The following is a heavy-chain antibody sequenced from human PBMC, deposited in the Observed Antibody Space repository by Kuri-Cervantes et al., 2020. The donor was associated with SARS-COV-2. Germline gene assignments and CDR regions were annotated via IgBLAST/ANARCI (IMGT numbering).Heavy chain of an antibody. CDR1: GFTVSSNY. CDR3: ARGPDCSSTSCYLGFDY. Sequence: GGSLRLSFAASGFTVSSNYMSWVRQAPGKGLEWVSVIYSGGSTYYAYSVKGRFTISRDNSKNTLYLQMNSLRAEDTAVYYCARGPDCSSTSCYLGFDYWGQGTLVTVSS. D-gene: IGHD2-2*01. J-gene: IGHJ4*02. V-gene: IGHV3-53*01. CDR2: IYSGGST.